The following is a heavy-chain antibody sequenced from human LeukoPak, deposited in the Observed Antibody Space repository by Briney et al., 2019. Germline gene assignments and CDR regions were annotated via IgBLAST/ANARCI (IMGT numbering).Heavy chain of an antibody. Sequence: GGSLRLSCAASGFIVSNNYMSWVRQAPGRGLEWVSVIFAGGTTNYADSVKGRFIISRDNSKNTLYLQMNSLRAEDTAVYYCARQQLASFDYWGQGILVTISS. J-gene: IGHJ4*02. V-gene: IGHV3-66*04. CDR3: ARQQLASFDY. D-gene: IGHD6-13*01. CDR2: IFAGGTT. CDR1: GFIVSNNY.